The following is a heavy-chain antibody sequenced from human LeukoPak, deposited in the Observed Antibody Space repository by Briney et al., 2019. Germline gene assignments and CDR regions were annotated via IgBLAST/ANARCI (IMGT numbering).Heavy chain of an antibody. D-gene: IGHD1-26*01. CDR3: ARGGIVGATFHFHDAFDI. Sequence: PSETLSLTCTVSGGSISSYYWSWIRQPAGKGLEWIGRIYTSGSTNHNPSLKSRVTMSVDTSKNQFSLKLSSVTAADTAVYYCARGGIVGATFHFHDAFDIWGQGTMVTVSS. V-gene: IGHV4-4*07. J-gene: IGHJ3*02. CDR2: IYTSGST. CDR1: GGSISSYY.